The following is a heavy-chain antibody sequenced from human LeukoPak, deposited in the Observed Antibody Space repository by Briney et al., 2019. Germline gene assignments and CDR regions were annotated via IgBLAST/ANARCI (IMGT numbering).Heavy chain of an antibody. CDR1: GFTFSSYS. D-gene: IGHD4-23*01. V-gene: IGHV3-21*04. Sequence: GGSLRLSCAASGFTFSSYSMNWVRQAPGKGLEWVSSISSSSSYIYYADSVKGRFTISRDNAKNSLYLQMNSLRAEDTAVYYCARDRAVVTPKYYYMDVWGKGTTVTVSS. CDR3: ARDRAVVTPKYYYMDV. CDR2: ISSSSSYI. J-gene: IGHJ6*03.